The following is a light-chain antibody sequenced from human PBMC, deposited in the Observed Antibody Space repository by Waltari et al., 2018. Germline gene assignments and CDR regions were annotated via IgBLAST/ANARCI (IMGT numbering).Light chain of an antibody. Sequence: EIVLTQSPGTLSLSPGERAALSCRASQSIGRYLIWYQQKPGQAPRPLIYGASTRAAGIPDRFSGSGSGTDFSLTISRLEPEDFAVYYCQNHERLPAVFGRGTKVEIK. V-gene: IGKV3-20*01. CDR3: QNHERLPAV. CDR1: QSIGRY. J-gene: IGKJ1*01. CDR2: GAS.